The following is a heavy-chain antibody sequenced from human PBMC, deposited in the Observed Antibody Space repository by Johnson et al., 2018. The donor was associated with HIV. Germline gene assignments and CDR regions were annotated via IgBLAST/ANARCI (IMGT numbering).Heavy chain of an antibody. CDR3: TTVGGILGTYAFDI. CDR1: GFTFTDAW. J-gene: IGHJ3*02. V-gene: IGHV3-15*01. CDR2: IKSKTGGGTT. Sequence: MLLVESGGGLVQPGGSLRLSCAVYGFTFTDAWMSWVRQAPGKGLEWLGRIKSKTGGGTTSYAAPVKGRFTISRDDSKNTLYLQMNSLKTEDTALYYCTTVGGILGTYAFDIWGRGTMVTVSS. D-gene: IGHD2-8*02.